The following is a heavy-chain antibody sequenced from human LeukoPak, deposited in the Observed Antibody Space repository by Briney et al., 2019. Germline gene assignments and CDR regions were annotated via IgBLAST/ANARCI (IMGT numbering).Heavy chain of an antibody. V-gene: IGHV3-74*01. J-gene: IGHJ4*02. CDR3: ARVSDDYGDYWDY. CDR2: INSDGSST. D-gene: IGHD4-17*01. CDR1: GFTFSSYW. Sequence: GRSLRLSCAASGFTFSSYWMHWVRQAPGKGLVWVSRINSDGSSTSYADSVKGRFTISRDNAKNTLYLQMNSLRAEDTAVYYCARVSDDYGDYWDYWGQGTLVTVSS.